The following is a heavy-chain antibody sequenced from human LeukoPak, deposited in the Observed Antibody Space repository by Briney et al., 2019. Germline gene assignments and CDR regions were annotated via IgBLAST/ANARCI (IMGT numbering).Heavy chain of an antibody. CDR3: AKDRAYYYDSSGYELPDWFDP. CDR1: GFTFSSYA. J-gene: IGHJ5*02. V-gene: IGHV3-30-3*01. CDR2: ISYDGSNK. Sequence: GGSLRLSCAASGFTFSSYAMHWVRQAPGKGLEWVAVISYDGSNKYYADSVKGRFTISRDNSKNTLYLQMNSLRAEDTAVYYCAKDRAYYYDSSGYELPDWFDPWGQGTLVTVSS. D-gene: IGHD3-22*01.